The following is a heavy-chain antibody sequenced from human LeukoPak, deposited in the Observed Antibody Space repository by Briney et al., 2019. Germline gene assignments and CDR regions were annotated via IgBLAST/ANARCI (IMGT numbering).Heavy chain of an antibody. CDR1: GFTFSSYA. CDR3: AKDAPRFGVGEDAFDI. J-gene: IGHJ3*02. Sequence: PGGSLRLSCAASGFTFSSYAMSWVRQAPGKGLEWVSAISGSGGSTYYADSVKGRFTISRDNSKNTLYLQMNSLRAEDTAVYYCAKDAPRFGVGEDAFDIWGQGTMVTVSS. CDR2: ISGSGGST. V-gene: IGHV3-23*01. D-gene: IGHD3-3*01.